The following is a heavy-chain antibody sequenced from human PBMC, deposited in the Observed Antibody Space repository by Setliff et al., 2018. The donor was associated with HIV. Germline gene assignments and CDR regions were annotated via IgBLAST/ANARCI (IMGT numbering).Heavy chain of an antibody. CDR2: INVGVGNT. CDR1: GYTFTSYT. CDR3: ARDEVGVTLYNWLDP. V-gene: IGHV1-3*01. Sequence: ASVKVSCKASGYTFTSYTIHWVRQAPGQGLEWMGWINVGVGNTRYSQTFQGRITITTDTSANTAYMELTSLRSEDTAMYYCARDEVGVTLYNWLDPWGQGTLVTVSS. J-gene: IGHJ5*02. D-gene: IGHD1-26*01.